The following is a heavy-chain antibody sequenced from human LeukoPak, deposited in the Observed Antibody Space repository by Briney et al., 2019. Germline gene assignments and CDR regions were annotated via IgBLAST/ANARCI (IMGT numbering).Heavy chain of an antibody. CDR3: ARGVGATLGRAFDI. Sequence: ASVKVSFKASGYTFTNYGFSWVRQAPGQGREGMGWISAYNGNTNYSQKLQGRVTITIDTSTRTGYMQLRSLRSHDTAVYYCARGVGATLGRAFDIWGQGTMVSVSS. CDR2: ISAYNGNT. J-gene: IGHJ3*02. D-gene: IGHD1-26*01. CDR1: GYTFTNYG. V-gene: IGHV1-18*01.